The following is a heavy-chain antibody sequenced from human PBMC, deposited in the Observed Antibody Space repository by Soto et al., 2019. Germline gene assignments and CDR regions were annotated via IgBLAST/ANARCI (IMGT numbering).Heavy chain of an antibody. CDR3: ARDYVAHPVAAVRFDY. J-gene: IGHJ4*02. Sequence: QVHLVESGGGVVEPGRSLRLSCVASGFSFSAHALHWVRQAPGKGLEWVSLISYDGDNKYYADSVKGRFTISRDNSKNTVYLQMDRLRVEDTALYYCARDYVAHPVAAVRFDYWGQGALVTVSS. CDR1: GFSFSAHA. V-gene: IGHV3-30-3*01. CDR2: ISYDGDNK. D-gene: IGHD6-19*01.